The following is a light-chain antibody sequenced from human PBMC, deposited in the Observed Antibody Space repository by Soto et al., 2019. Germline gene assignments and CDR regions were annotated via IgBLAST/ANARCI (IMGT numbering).Light chain of an antibody. CDR2: SDD. Sequence: QSVLTQPPSASGTPGQRVTISCSGSNSNIGDKAVTWYQQIPGTAPKVVIHSDDQRPSGVPDRFSGSKSGNSASLAISAVQSEDEGDYFCSSWNDSWTLVFGGGTKLTVL. CDR3: SSWNDSWTLV. CDR1: NSNIGDKA. V-gene: IGLV1-44*01. J-gene: IGLJ2*01.